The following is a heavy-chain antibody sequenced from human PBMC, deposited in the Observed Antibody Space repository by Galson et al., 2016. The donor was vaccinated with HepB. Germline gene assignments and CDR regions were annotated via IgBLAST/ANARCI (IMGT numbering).Heavy chain of an antibody. V-gene: IGHV4-59*01. CDR3: ARLGVVGAKYDY. Sequence: SETLSLTCTVSGGSISSYHWSWIRQPPGKGLEWIGYIYYSGSSNYNPSLKSRVTISVDTSKNQFSLNLTSVTAADTAVYYCARLGVVGAKYDYWGQGTLVTVAS. J-gene: IGHJ4*02. CDR2: IYYSGSS. D-gene: IGHD1-26*01. CDR1: GGSISSYH.